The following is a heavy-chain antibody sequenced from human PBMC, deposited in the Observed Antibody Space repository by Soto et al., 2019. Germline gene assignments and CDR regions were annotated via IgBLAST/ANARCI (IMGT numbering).Heavy chain of an antibody. J-gene: IGHJ6*02. CDR1: GFTVSSNY. CDR2: IYTGGNT. V-gene: IGHV3-53*01. Sequence: PGGSLRLSCVASGFTVSSNYMSWVRQTPGKGLKWVSVIYTGGNTYYADSVKGRFTISRDNSKNTLYLQMNSLRAEDTAVYYCARGLYYCSGGSCYEDYYYGMDVWGQGTTVTVSS. D-gene: IGHD2-15*01. CDR3: ARGLYYCSGGSCYEDYYYGMDV.